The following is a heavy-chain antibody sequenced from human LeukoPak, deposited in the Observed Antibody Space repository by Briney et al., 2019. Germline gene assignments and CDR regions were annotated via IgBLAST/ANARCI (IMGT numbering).Heavy chain of an antibody. CDR3: ARGAWYSSGWYEDY. CDR1: GGSISSYY. V-gene: IGHV4-4*07. CDR2: IYSSGST. D-gene: IGHD6-19*01. J-gene: IGHJ4*02. Sequence: SETLSLTCTVSGGSISSYYWSWIRQPAGKGLEWIGRIYSSGSTNYNPSLKSRVTMSVDTSKNQFSLKLSSVTAADTAVYYCARGAWYSSGWYEDYWGQGTLVTVSS.